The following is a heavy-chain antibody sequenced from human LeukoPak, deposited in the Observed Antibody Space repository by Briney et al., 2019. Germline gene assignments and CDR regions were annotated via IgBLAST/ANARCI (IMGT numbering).Heavy chain of an antibody. J-gene: IGHJ4*02. Sequence: PGGSLRLSCTTSGFTFSSFWLNWVRQAPGKGLEWVANIRQDSSEKYFVDSVKGRFTISRDNAKNSLYLQMDSLRAEDTAVYFCARSPRGSRYSNFDLWGQGTLVTVSS. CDR1: GFTFSSFW. V-gene: IGHV3-7*03. D-gene: IGHD3-22*01. CDR3: ARSPRGSRYSNFDL. CDR2: IRQDSSEK.